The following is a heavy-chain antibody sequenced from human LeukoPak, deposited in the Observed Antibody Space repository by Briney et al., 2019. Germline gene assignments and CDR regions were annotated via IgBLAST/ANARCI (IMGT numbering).Heavy chain of an antibody. D-gene: IGHD4-11*01. V-gene: IGHV1-2*02. CDR1: GYTFTGYY. J-gene: IGHJ4*02. CDR2: INPNSGGT. CDR3: ARDAIVRDYSNSDY. Sequence: ASVTVSCKASGYTFTGYYIHWVRQAPGQGLEWMGWINPNSGGTNDAQKFQGRVTMTRDTSISTAYLELSRLTSDDPAVYYCARDAIVRDYSNSDYWGQGTLVTVSS.